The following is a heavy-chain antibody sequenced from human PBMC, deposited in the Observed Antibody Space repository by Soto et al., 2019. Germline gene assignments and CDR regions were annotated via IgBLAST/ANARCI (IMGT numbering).Heavy chain of an antibody. CDR1: GASISGFY. J-gene: IGHJ5*02. D-gene: IGHD1-1*01. V-gene: IGHV4-4*07. Sequence: SETLSLTCTVSGASISGFYWSWIRKSPGKGLEWIGRIYATGTTDYNPSLKSRVMMSVDTSKKQLSMKLRSVTAADTAVYYCVRDGTKTLRDWLDPWGQGISVTVSS. CDR3: VRDGTKTLRDWLDP. CDR2: IYATGTT.